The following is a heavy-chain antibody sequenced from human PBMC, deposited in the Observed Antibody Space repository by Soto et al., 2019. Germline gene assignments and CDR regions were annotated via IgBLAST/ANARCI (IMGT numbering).Heavy chain of an antibody. CDR1: GFTFSSYG. J-gene: IGHJ6*02. D-gene: IGHD3-22*01. CDR2: IWYDGSNK. CDR3: ARVLKEGSSGYYPGMEV. Sequence: GWSLRLSCAASGFTFSSYGMHWVRQAPGKGLEWVAFIWYDGSNKYYADSVKGRFTISRDNSKKTLYLQMNSLRAEETAVYYCARVLKEGSSGYYPGMEVWGQGTKVTVS. V-gene: IGHV3-33*01.